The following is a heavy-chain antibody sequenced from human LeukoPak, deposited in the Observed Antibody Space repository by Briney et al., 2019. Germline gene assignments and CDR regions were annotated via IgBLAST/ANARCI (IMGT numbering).Heavy chain of an antibody. D-gene: IGHD3-10*01. CDR1: GFSFSSSS. Sequence: GGSLRLSCAASGFSFSSSSMSWVRQAPGKGLEWVSYIDSTSAYIFYADSVQGRFTLSRDNAKNSLILQMNSLRAEDTAVYYCAGSGSPGDYWGQGTLVTVSS. J-gene: IGHJ4*02. CDR2: IDSTSAYI. CDR3: AGSGSPGDY. V-gene: IGHV3-21*01.